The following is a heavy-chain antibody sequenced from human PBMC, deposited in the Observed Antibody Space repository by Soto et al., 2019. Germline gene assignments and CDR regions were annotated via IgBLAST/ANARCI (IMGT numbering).Heavy chain of an antibody. V-gene: IGHV3-23*01. D-gene: IGHD5-18*01. CDR2: ISGSGGST. CDR1: GFTSSNYA. CDR3: ARVDTTLVTYFDY. J-gene: IGHJ4*02. Sequence: GGSLRLSCAASGFTSSNYAMTWVRQAPGKGLEWLSSISGSGGSTYYADSVKGRFAVSRDNSKNTLYLQMNSLRAEDTAVYFCARVDTTLVTYFDYWGQGTMVTVXS.